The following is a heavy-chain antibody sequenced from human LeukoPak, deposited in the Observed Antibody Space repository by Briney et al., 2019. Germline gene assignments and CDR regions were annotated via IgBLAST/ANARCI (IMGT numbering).Heavy chain of an antibody. D-gene: IGHD3-22*01. CDR3: ARDWPSYYYDSSGYYYFDY. V-gene: IGHV1-18*01. Sequence: ASVKVSCKASGYTFTSYGISWVRQAPGEALEWTGWISAYDGNTNYAQKLQGRVTMTTDTSTSTAYMELRSLRSDDTAVYYCARDWPSYYYDSSGYYYFDYWGQGTLVTVSS. J-gene: IGHJ4*02. CDR2: ISAYDGNT. CDR1: GYTFTSYG.